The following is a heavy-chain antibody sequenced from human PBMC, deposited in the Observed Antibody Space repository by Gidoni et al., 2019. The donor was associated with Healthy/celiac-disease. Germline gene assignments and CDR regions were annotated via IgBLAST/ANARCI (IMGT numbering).Heavy chain of an antibody. CDR3: ARDYDYVWGSYYYYYYGMDV. Sequence: QVQLVESGGGVVQPGRSLRLSCAASGFTFSSYGMHWVRQAPGKGLEWVAVIWYDGSNKYYADSVKGRFTISRDNSKNTLYLQMNSLRAEDTAVYYCARDYDYVWGSYYYYYYGMDVWGQGTTVTVSS. J-gene: IGHJ6*02. V-gene: IGHV3-33*01. D-gene: IGHD3-16*01. CDR2: IWYDGSNK. CDR1: GFTFSSYG.